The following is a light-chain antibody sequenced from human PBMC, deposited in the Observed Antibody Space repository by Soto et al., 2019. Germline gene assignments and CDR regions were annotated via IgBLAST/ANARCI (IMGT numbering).Light chain of an antibody. CDR3: SSYTTSSTKL. CDR1: SSDVGGYDF. J-gene: IGLJ3*02. V-gene: IGLV2-14*01. Sequence: QSVRTQPAFVSLSTGKSITISCTGTSSDVGGYDFVSLYQQHPGKVPKLLIYEVNNRPSGVSNRFSGSKSGNTASLTISGLQAEDEADYYCSSYTTSSTKLFGGGTKATVL. CDR2: EVN.